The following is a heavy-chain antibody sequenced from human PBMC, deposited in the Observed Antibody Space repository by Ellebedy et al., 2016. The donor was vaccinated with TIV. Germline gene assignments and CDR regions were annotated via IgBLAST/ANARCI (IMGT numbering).Heavy chain of an antibody. J-gene: IGHJ5*02. CDR1: GGSFRGYY. Sequence: SETLSLXXAVYGGSFRGYYWTWFRQPPGRGLEWIGETHHGIIMSYNPSVKGRVTISVDTSRNQFSLTLNSVTAADTAVYYCAREELYSSGWGWAYSLFDPWGQGTPVIVSS. V-gene: IGHV4-34*01. CDR3: AREELYSSGWGWAYSLFDP. D-gene: IGHD6-25*01. CDR2: THHGIIM.